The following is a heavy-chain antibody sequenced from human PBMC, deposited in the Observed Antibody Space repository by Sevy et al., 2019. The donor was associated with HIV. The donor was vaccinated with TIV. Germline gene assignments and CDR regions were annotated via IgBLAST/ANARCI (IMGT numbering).Heavy chain of an antibody. CDR3: AREGAIGYYYYYGMDV. CDR2: IYSGGST. Sequence: GGSLRLSCAASVFTVSSNYMSWVRQAPGKGLEWVSVIYSGGSTYYADSVKGRFTISRDNSKNTLYLQMNSLRAEDTAVYYCAREGAIGYYYYYGMDVWGQGTTVTVSS. D-gene: IGHD2-21*01. CDR1: VFTVSSNY. J-gene: IGHJ6*02. V-gene: IGHV3-53*01.